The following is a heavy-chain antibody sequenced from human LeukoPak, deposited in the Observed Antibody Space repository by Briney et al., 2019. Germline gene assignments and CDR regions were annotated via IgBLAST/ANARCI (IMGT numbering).Heavy chain of an antibody. J-gene: IGHJ4*02. D-gene: IGHD1/OR15-1a*01. Sequence: PGGSLRLSCAASGFTFDDYGMSWVRQASGKGLEWVSGINWSGGRTGYADSLKGRFTISRDNAKNTLYLQMNSLRDEDTALYYCARDLTTSDNWGQGTLVTVSS. CDR2: INWSGGRT. V-gene: IGHV3-20*04. CDR3: ARDLTTSDN. CDR1: GFTFDDYG.